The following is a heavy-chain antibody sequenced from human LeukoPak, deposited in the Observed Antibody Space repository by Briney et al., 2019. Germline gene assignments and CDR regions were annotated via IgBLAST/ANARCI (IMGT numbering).Heavy chain of an antibody. CDR3: ARSGGSWLDYYMDV. D-gene: IGHD1-26*01. CDR1: GSIFTSYW. J-gene: IGHJ6*03. CDR2: IYPGDSDT. V-gene: IGHV5-51*01. Sequence: GASLQISCKVSGSIFTSYWIGWVRQLPGKGLEWMGIIYPGDSDTRYSPSFQGQVTISADKSIRTAYLQWSSLKASDTAMYYCARSGGSWLDYYMDVWGKGTTVTVSS.